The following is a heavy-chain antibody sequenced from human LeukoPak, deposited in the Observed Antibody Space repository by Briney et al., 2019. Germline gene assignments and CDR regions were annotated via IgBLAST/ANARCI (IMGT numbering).Heavy chain of an antibody. D-gene: IGHD3-10*01. Sequence: GGSLRLSCVASGFIFDDFGMTWVRQVPGKGLEWVSSIKWNGAVTAFRDSVKGRFTISRDNAKNSLYLQMNSLRVEDTAVYYCARVAKYYYGSETYYFFEHWGQGTPVTASS. V-gene: IGHV3-20*04. CDR1: GFIFDDFG. CDR3: ARVAKYYYGSETYYFFEH. CDR2: IKWNGAVT. J-gene: IGHJ4*02.